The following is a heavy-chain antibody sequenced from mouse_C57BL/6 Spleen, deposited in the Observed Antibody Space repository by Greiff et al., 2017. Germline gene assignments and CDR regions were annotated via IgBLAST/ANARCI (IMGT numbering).Heavy chain of an antibody. V-gene: IGHV1-64*01. Sequence: QVHVKQPGAELVKPGASVKLSCKASGYTFTSYWMHWVKQRPGQGLEWIGMIHPNSGSTNYNEKFKSKATLTVDKSSSTAYMQLSSLTSEDSAVYYCARCLTVDYAMDDWGQGTSVTVSS. J-gene: IGHJ4*01. CDR1: GYTFTSYW. CDR3: ARCLTVDYAMDD. D-gene: IGHD1-1*01. CDR2: IHPNSGST.